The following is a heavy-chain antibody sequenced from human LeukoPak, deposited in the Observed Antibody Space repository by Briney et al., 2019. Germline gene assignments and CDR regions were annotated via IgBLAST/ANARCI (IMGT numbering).Heavy chain of an antibody. D-gene: IGHD1-26*01. CDR1: GFTFSIYP. Sequence: PGGSLRLSCAASGFTFSIYPIKWVRQAPGKGLEWVSSISSTSSDIHYADSVKGRFTIFRDNAKNSLYLQMSSLRAEDTAVYYCARRGSDATDHQGDFDYWGQGTLVSVSS. CDR3: ARRGSDATDHQGDFDY. V-gene: IGHV3-21*01. CDR2: ISSTSSDI. J-gene: IGHJ4*02.